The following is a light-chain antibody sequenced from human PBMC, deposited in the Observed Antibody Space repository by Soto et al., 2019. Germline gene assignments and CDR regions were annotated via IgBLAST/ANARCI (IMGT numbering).Light chain of an antibody. CDR1: QGIGSY. CDR2: AAS. V-gene: IGKV1-8*01. J-gene: IGKJ1*01. Sequence: AIRMTQSPSSLSASTGDRVTITCRASQGIGSYLAWYQQKPGKAPKLLIYAASTLQSGVPSRFSGSGSGTEFTLTISSLQPDDFATYYCQHYNSYSEAFGQGTKVDIK. CDR3: QHYNSYSEA.